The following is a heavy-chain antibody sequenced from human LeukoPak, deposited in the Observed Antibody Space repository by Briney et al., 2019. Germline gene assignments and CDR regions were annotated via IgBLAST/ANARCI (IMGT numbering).Heavy chain of an antibody. CDR3: AKGSCYDSSGSFYFDY. J-gene: IGHJ4*02. D-gene: IGHD3-22*01. CDR1: GFTFSSYA. CDR2: ISGSGDNT. Sequence: GGSLRLSRAASGFTFSSYAMSWVRQAPGKGLEWVSGISGSGDNTYYADSVKGRFTISRDNSKNTLYVQVNSLGTEDTAAYYCAKGSCYDSSGSFYFDYWGQGTLVTVSS. V-gene: IGHV3-23*01.